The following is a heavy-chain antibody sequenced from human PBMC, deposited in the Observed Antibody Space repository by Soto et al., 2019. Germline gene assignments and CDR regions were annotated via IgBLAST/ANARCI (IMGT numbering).Heavy chain of an antibody. J-gene: IGHJ5*02. Sequence: SETLSLTCTVSGASISSGDYFWSWIRQSPGKGLQWIGYIYDSGSSYYNPSLKSRVTISVDTSKNQFSLKLSSVTAADTAVYYCARDASPYCSSTSCYPPGFDPWGQGTLVTVSS. D-gene: IGHD2-2*01. CDR1: GASISSGDYF. CDR3: ARDASPYCSSTSCYPPGFDP. CDR2: IYDSGSS. V-gene: IGHV4-30-4*01.